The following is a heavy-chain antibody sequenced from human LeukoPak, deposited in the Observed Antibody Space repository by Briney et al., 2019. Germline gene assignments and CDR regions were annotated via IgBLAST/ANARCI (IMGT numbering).Heavy chain of an antibody. CDR2: IKSKTNGGTT. CDR3: TTVNGSSSGWIDY. V-gene: IGHV3-15*01. CDR1: GFTFSSYS. Sequence: PGGSLRLSCAASGFTFSSYSMNWVRQAPGKGLEWVGRIKSKTNGGTTDYAAPVKGRFTISRDDSKNTLYLHMKSLKTEDTAVYYCTTVNGSSSGWIDYWGQGTLVTVSS. D-gene: IGHD6-19*01. J-gene: IGHJ4*02.